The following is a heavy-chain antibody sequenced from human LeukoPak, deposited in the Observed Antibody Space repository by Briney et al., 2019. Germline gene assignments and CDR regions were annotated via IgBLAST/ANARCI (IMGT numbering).Heavy chain of an antibody. CDR3: ARVGGSDYFDY. Sequence: GGSLRLSCAASGFTFSSYAMHWVRQAPGKGLEWVAVISYDGSNKYYADSVKGRFTISRDNSKNTLYLQMNSLRAEDTAVYYCARVGGSDYFDYWGQGTLVTVSS. V-gene: IGHV3-30*04. J-gene: IGHJ4*02. D-gene: IGHD1-26*01. CDR1: GFTFSSYA. CDR2: ISYDGSNK.